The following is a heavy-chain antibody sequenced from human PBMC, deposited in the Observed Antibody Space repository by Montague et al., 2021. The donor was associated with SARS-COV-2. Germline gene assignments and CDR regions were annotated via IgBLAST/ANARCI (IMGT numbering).Heavy chain of an antibody. V-gene: IGHV4-61*07. CDR2: GAT. D-gene: IGHD3-22*01. Sequence: GATNYNPSLKSRVTMSADTSKNQVSLKVNSVTAADTAVYYCARQGFYESGGFFIWGLGTLVTVSS. J-gene: IGHJ4*02. CDR3: ARQGFYESGGFFI.